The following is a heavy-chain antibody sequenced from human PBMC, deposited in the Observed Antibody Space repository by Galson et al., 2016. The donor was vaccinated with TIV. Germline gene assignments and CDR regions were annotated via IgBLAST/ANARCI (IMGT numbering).Heavy chain of an antibody. CDR1: GYTFTSYY. J-gene: IGHJ4*02. Sequence: SVKVSCKGSGYTFTSYYIHWVRQAPGQGLEWMGRINPSGGDATYAQKFQGRVILTRDTSTSPIYMDLSGLTSDDTAVYFCGRERINWGKLDYWGQGTLVTVSS. V-gene: IGHV1-46*03. D-gene: IGHD7-27*01. CDR3: GRERINWGKLDY. CDR2: INPSGGDA.